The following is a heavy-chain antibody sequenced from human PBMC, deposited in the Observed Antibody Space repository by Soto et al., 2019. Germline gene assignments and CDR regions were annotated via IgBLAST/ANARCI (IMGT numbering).Heavy chain of an antibody. CDR2: IRTIANRYPT. CDR1: GVALRGSA. CDR3: TTQVRALVTIYSPDIQIYY. J-gene: IGHJ4*02. Sequence: GVSLRLSCVASGVALRGSAVHWVRQASGKGLEWLGRIRTIANRYPTSYSASVKGRFTISRDDSKNTAYLQMNSLKTEDTAVYYCTTQVRALVTIYSPDIQIYYLGKGTPVPVS. D-gene: IGHD5-18*01. V-gene: IGHV3-73*01.